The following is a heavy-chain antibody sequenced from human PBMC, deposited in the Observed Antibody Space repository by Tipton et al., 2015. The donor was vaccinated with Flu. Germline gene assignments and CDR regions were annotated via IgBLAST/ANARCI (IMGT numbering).Heavy chain of an antibody. V-gene: IGHV4-39*07. CDR1: GDSLISTSYS. CDR2: IYYTGNT. J-gene: IGHJ5*02. Sequence: TLSLTCTVSGDSLISTSYSWAWIRQSPGRGLEWIGTIYYTGNTFYNPSLQSRLTLSLDASNSQFSLTVRSVTAADTAVYYCSQARYFHFDPWGQGRPVTVSS. CDR3: SQARYFHFDP. D-gene: IGHD2-21*01.